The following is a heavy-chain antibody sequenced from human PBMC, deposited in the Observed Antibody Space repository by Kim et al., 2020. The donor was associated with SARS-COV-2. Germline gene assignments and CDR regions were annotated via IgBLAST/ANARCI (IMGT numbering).Heavy chain of an antibody. V-gene: IGHV3-33*01. Sequence: GGSLRLSCAASGFTFSSYGMHWVRQAPGKGLEWVAVIWYDGSNKYYADSVKGRFTISRDNSKNTLYLQMNSLRAEDTAVYYCARDLAAAGTGVGYWGQGTLVTVSS. J-gene: IGHJ4*02. CDR2: IWYDGSNK. D-gene: IGHD6-13*01. CDR1: GFTFSSYG. CDR3: ARDLAAAGTGVGY.